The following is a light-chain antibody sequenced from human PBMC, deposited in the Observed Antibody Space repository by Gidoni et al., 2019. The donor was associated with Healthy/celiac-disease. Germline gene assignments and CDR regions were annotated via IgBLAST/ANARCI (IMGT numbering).Light chain of an antibody. J-gene: IGKJ4*01. V-gene: IGKV1-39*01. CDR2: AAS. Sequence: DIQMTQSPSSLSASVGDRVTITCRASQSISSYLNWYQQKPGKAPKLLIYAASSLQSGVPSRFSGSGSGTDFTLTISSLQPEDFATYYFQQSYSTLTFXGXTKVEIK. CDR1: QSISSY. CDR3: QQSYSTLT.